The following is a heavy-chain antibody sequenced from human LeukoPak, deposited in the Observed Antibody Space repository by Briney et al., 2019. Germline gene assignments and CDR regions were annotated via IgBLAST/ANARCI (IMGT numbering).Heavy chain of an antibody. CDR2: IIPIFGTA. Sequence: ASVKFSCKASGGTFSSYAISWVRQAPGQGLEWMGGIIPIFGTANYAQKFQGRVTITTDESTSTAYMELSSLRSEDTAVYYCARASYSSSWQLTPYYFDYWGQGTLVTVSS. CDR1: GGTFSSYA. V-gene: IGHV1-69*05. J-gene: IGHJ4*02. D-gene: IGHD6-13*01. CDR3: ARASYSSSWQLTPYYFDY.